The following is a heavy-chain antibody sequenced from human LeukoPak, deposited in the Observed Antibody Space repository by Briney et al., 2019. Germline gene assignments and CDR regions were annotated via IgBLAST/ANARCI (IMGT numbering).Heavy chain of an antibody. J-gene: IGHJ4*02. CDR1: GFTFSTYN. Sequence: GGSLRLSCATSGFTFSTYNTHWVREAPEKRLESVSFVSIGGGVKFYADSVKGGFTISRDISKTTRYLQMDTLRAETTPVYSCAKHGGSGSYSFDYWGQGTLVSVSS. V-gene: IGHV3-30*02. D-gene: IGHD3-10*01. CDR2: VSIGGGVK. CDR3: AKHGGSGSYSFDY.